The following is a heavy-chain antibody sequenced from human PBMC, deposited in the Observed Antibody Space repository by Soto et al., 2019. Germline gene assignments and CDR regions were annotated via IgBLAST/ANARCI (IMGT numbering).Heavy chain of an antibody. V-gene: IGHV1-69*01. J-gene: IGHJ6*02. D-gene: IGHD2-2*01. CDR2: IIPIPGTA. Sequence: QVQLVQSGAEVKKPGSSVKVSCKASGGTFGSYAISWVRQAPGQGLEWMGGIIPIPGTANYAQKFQGRVTIAADESTSTAYMELGSLRSEDTAVYYCARSQGSSTSLEIYYYYYYGMDVWCQGTTVTVSS. CDR1: GGTFGSYA. CDR3: ARSQGSSTSLEIYYYYYYGMDV.